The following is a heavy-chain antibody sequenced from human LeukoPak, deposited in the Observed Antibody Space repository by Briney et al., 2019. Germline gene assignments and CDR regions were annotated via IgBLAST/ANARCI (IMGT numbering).Heavy chain of an antibody. D-gene: IGHD1-14*01. CDR1: GFTFSSYG. V-gene: IGHV3-33*01. CDR3: ARRNLDAFDI. CDR2: IWYDGSIK. Sequence: PGGSLRLSCAASGFTFSSYGMHWVRQAPDKGLEWVAVIWYDGSIKYYADSVKGRLTISRDNSQNTLYLQMNSLRAEDTAVYYCARRNLDAFDIWGQGTVVTVSS. J-gene: IGHJ3*02.